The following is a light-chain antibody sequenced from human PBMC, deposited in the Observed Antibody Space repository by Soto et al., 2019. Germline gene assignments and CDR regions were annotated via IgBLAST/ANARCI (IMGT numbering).Light chain of an antibody. CDR3: QQRANWPLT. Sequence: ETVLTQSPATLSLSPGERATLSCRASQSVGTSLAWYQQKPGQAPRLLFYESSNRATGIPARFSGGGSGTDFTLTISGLDPEDFAVCYCQQRANWPLTFGGGTKLEI. CDR1: QSVGTS. V-gene: IGKV3-11*01. J-gene: IGKJ4*01. CDR2: ESS.